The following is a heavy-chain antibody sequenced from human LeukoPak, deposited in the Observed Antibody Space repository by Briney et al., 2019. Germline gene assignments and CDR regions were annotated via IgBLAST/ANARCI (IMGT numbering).Heavy chain of an antibody. CDR1: GYTFTSYD. CDR3: ARELVGDPDY. V-gene: IGHV1-8*01. D-gene: IGHD3-16*01. Sequence: ASVKVSCKASGYTFTSYDINWVRQAPGQGLEWMGWMNPNSGNTDYAQKFQGRVTMTRNTSISTAYMELSSLRSEDTAVYYCARELVGDPDYWGQGTLVTVSS. J-gene: IGHJ4*02. CDR2: MNPNSGNT.